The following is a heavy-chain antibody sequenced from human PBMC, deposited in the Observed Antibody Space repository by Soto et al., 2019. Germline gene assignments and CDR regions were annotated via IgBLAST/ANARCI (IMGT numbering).Heavy chain of an antibody. CDR1: GFTFSSYG. CDR2: IWYDGSNK. D-gene: IGHD6-19*01. V-gene: IGHV3-33*01. Sequence: GGSLRLSCAASGFTFSSYGMHWVRQAPGKGLEWVAVIWYDGSNKYYADSVKGRFTISRDNSKNTLYLQMNSLRAEDTAVYYCARVRSRIAVAGYFDYWGQGTLVTVSS. J-gene: IGHJ4*02. CDR3: ARVRSRIAVAGYFDY.